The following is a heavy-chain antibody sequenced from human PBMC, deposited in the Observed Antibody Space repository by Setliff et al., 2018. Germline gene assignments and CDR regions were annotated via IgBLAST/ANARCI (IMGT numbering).Heavy chain of an antibody. D-gene: IGHD3-10*01. CDR3: ARDNRARHYMDV. Sequence: PSETLSLTCAVSGYSISSGFSWVWIRQSPGKGPEWIGRILFSGDTYYNPSLNSRVTISADTSKNQFSLNLSSVTAADTAVYYCARDNRARHYMDVWGKGTTVTVSS. J-gene: IGHJ6*03. CDR2: ILFSGDT. CDR1: GYSISSGFS. V-gene: IGHV4-38-2*02.